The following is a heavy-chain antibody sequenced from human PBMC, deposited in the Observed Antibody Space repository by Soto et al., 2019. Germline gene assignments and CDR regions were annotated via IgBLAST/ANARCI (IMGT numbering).Heavy chain of an antibody. V-gene: IGHV3-30*03. CDR1: GLTFSSYT. D-gene: IGHD3-10*01. CDR2: IAYDGTNK. J-gene: IGHJ5*02. CDR3: TTDQDPLLWFGDRDWFDP. Sequence: PGGSLRLSCAASGLTFSSYTMHWVRQAPGKGLEWVAVIAYDGTNKYYAESVKGRFTISRDNSKNTLFLQMNSLKTEDTAVYYCTTDQDPLLWFGDRDWFDPWGQGTLVTVSS.